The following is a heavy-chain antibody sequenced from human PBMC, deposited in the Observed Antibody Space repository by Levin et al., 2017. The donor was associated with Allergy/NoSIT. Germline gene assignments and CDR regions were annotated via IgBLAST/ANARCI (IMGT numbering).Heavy chain of an antibody. V-gene: IGHV1-46*03. CDR2: INPSGGST. D-gene: IGHD3-10*01. CDR1: GYTFTSYY. Sequence: ASVKVSCKASGYTFTSYYMHWVRQAPGQGLEWMGIINPSGGSTSYAQKFQGRVTMTRDTSTSTVYMELSSLRSEDTAVYYCARGRDVLLWFGELLPAYWGQGTLVTVSS. J-gene: IGHJ4*02. CDR3: ARGRDVLLWFGELLPAY.